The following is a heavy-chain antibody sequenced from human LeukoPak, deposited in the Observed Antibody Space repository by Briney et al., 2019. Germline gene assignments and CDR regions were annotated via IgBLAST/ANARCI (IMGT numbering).Heavy chain of an antibody. Sequence: GASVKVSCKASGGTFSSYAISWVRQAPGQGLEWMGGIIPIFGTANYAQKFQGRVTITADESTSTAYMELSSLRSEDTAVYYCARSVTAGVVVAATYYWGQGTLVTVSS. CDR2: IIPIFGTA. D-gene: IGHD2-15*01. V-gene: IGHV1-69*13. CDR3: ARSVTAGVVVAATYY. CDR1: GGTFSSYA. J-gene: IGHJ4*02.